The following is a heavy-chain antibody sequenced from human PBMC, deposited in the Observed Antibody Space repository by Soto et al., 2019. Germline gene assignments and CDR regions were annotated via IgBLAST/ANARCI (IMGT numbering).Heavy chain of an antibody. CDR2: IRGDNRDT. J-gene: IGHJ6*01. CDR3: ARGGNWNYAMDV. D-gene: IGHD1-20*01. V-gene: IGHV1-18*01. Sequence: QVQLVQSGVEVKKPGASVKVSCKASGYTFNTYVIAWVRQAPGQGLEWMGWIRGDNRDTDHAEKFQGRVTMTTDTSTSTTYLELTNLRSDDTAVYYCARGGNWNYAMDVWGQGTTVTVSP. CDR1: GYTFNTYV.